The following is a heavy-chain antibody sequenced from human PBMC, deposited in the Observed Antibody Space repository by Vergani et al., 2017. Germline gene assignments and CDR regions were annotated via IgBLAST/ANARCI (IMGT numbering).Heavy chain of an antibody. CDR1: GFNFQIYR. Sequence: EVLLVESGGDLVQPGGSLRLSCEASGFNFQIYRMGWVRQTAEKGLVWISRSNNVQSITTYADSVKGRFTISRDNAKNMLYLQMDSLRPEDTALYYCVRGIGDYWGQGRLVTVSS. CDR2: SNNVQSIT. J-gene: IGHJ4*02. V-gene: IGHV3-74*03. CDR3: VRGIGDY. D-gene: IGHD3-10*01.